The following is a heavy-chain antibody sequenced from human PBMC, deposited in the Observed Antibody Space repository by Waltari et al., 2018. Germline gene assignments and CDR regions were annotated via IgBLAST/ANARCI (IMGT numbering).Heavy chain of an antibody. D-gene: IGHD3-10*01. CDR3: ASPVPNYYGSGSRCDY. CDR1: GCSIRSTRYY. V-gene: IGHV4-39*01. J-gene: IGHJ4*02. CDR2: IYYSGST. Sequence: QLHLQESGPGLVKPSETLSLTCTAPGCSIRSTRYYWGWIRQPPGKGLEWIGSIYYSGSTYYNPSLKSRVTISVDTSKNQFSLKLSSVTAADTAVYYCASPVPNYYGSGSRCDYWGQGTLVTVSS.